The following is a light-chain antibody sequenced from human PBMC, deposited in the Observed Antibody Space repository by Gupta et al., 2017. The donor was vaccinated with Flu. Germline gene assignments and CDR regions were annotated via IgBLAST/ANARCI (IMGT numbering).Light chain of an antibody. V-gene: IGLV1-44*01. J-gene: IGLJ2*01. CDR2: SSN. CDR1: SSNIGTNT. Sequence: RVTISCSGSSSNIGTNTVNWYQQLPGTSPKLLIYSSNHRPSGVPDRFSGSKPGTSAFLAIXGXQSEDEXDYYCAAWDASVNGVVFGGGTKLTVL. CDR3: AAWDASVNGVV.